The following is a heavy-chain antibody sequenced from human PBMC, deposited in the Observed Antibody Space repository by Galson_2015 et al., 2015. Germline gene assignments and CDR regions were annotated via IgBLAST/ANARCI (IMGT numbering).Heavy chain of an antibody. CDR1: GYTFISYA. Sequence: SVKVSCKASGYTFISYAMLWVRQAPGQRLEWMGWINADNGNTKYSQKFQGRVTITRDTSANTAYMELSGLTSEDTAVYYCARVPGVIAVAGTFDYWGQGTLVTVSS. CDR3: ARVPGVIAVAGTFDY. CDR2: INADNGNT. D-gene: IGHD6-19*01. J-gene: IGHJ4*02. V-gene: IGHV1-3*01.